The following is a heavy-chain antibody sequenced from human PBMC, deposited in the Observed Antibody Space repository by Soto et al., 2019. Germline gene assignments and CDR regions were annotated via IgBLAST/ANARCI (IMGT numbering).Heavy chain of an antibody. CDR1: GFSVSNNY. V-gene: IGHV3-53*02. Sequence: EVQLVETGGRLIQRGGSLRLSCTASGFSVSNNYMSWVRQAPGKGLEYVSLIHSGGGTYYADSVKGRFTISTDNSENTVDLQMNSLRAEDMAIYYCARDLNYWGQGTLVTVSS. CDR3: ARDLNY. J-gene: IGHJ4*02. CDR2: IHSGGGT. D-gene: IGHD3-9*01.